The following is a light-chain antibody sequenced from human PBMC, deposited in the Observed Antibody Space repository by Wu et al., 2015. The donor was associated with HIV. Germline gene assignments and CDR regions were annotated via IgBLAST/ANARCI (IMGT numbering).Light chain of an antibody. Sequence: EIVMTQSPATLSVSPGERVTLSCRASQSVRDDLAWYQQKPGQAPRLLIYGASTRATGIPARFSGSGSGTEFTLTISSLQSEDFALYYCQQYDNWRTFGQGTKVEIK. J-gene: IGKJ1*01. CDR3: QQYDNWRT. CDR2: GAS. CDR1: QSVRDD. V-gene: IGKV3-15*01.